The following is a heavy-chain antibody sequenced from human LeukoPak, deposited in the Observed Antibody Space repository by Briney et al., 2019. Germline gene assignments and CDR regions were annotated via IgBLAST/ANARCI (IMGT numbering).Heavy chain of an antibody. CDR2: INTNTGNP. D-gene: IGHD2-2*01. J-gene: IGHJ4*02. CDR3: ARGRMDVPAALPDF. V-gene: IGHV7-4-1*02. CDR1: GYTFTSYA. Sequence: ASVKVSCKASGYTFTSYAMNWVRQAPGQGLEWMGWINTNTGNPTYAQGFTGRFVFSLDTSVSTAYLQISSLKAEDTAVYYCARGRMDVPAALPDFWGQGTLVTVSS.